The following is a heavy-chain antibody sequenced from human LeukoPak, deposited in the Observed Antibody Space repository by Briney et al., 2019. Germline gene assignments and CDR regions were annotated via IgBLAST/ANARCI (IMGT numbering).Heavy chain of an antibody. Sequence: GESLKISCKGSGYSFTSYWIGWVRQMPGKGLEWMGIIYPGDSDTRYSPSFQGQVTISVDKSTSTAYLQWSSLKASDTAMYYCARHGGYGGNQKAHFDYWGQGTLVTVSS. CDR3: ARHGGYGGNQKAHFDY. J-gene: IGHJ4*02. CDR1: GYSFTSYW. V-gene: IGHV5-51*01. CDR2: IYPGDSDT. D-gene: IGHD4-23*01.